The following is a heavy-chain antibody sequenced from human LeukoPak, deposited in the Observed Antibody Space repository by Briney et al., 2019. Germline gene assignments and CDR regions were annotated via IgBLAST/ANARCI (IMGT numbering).Heavy chain of an antibody. J-gene: IGHJ4*02. D-gene: IGHD6-19*01. Sequence: PSETLSLTCAVSGGSISSGGYSWSWIRQPPGKGLEWIGSIYYSGSTYYNPSLKSRVTISVDTSKNQFSLKLSSVTAADTAVYYCARNYDPNGRYTPYYFDYWGQGTLVTVSS. V-gene: IGHV4-30-2*03. CDR3: ARNYDPNGRYTPYYFDY. CDR1: GGSISSGGYS. CDR2: IYYSGST.